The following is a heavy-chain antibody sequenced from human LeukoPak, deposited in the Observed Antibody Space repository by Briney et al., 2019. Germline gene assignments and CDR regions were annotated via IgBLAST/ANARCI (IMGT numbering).Heavy chain of an antibody. Sequence: AXVKVSCKASGDTFTGYYMQRVGQAPGEGVEGMGRINPNSGGRKYEQKFESRVTMTRDTTIRKAYMEQSRLRSDDTALYYCARNIYDFWSGYHRPFDYWGQGTLVTVSS. V-gene: IGHV1-2*06. CDR2: INPNSGGR. D-gene: IGHD3-3*01. CDR3: ARNIYDFWSGYHRPFDY. CDR1: GDTFTGYY. J-gene: IGHJ4*02.